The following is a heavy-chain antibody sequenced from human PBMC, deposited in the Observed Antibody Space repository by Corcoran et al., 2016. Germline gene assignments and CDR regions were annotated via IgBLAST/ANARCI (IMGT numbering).Heavy chain of an antibody. CDR1: GFIFSSYG. Sequence: QVQLVESGGGVVQPGKSLRLSCVASGFIFSSYGMHWVRQAPGKGLEWVAVISYDGSDKYYADSVKVRFTISRDNSKNTLYLQMNSLSTEDTARYYGARRPGIMTMGIDYWGQGTLVTVSS. CDR2: ISYDGSDK. CDR3: ARRPGIMTMGIDY. J-gene: IGHJ4*02. D-gene: IGHD3-10*01. V-gene: IGHV3-30*03.